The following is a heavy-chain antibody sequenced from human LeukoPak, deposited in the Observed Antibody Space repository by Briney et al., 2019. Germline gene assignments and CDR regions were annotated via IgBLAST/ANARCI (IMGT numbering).Heavy chain of an antibody. Sequence: GGSLRLSCAASGFTFSNYAMSWVRQAPGKGLEWVSGISGSGGSTYYADSVKGRFTISRDNSKNTLYLQMNSLRAEDTAVYFCAKGGASYGDYIFDYWGQGTLVTVSS. CDR1: GFTFSNYA. CDR3: AKGGASYGDYIFDY. CDR2: ISGSGGST. J-gene: IGHJ4*02. D-gene: IGHD4-17*01. V-gene: IGHV3-23*01.